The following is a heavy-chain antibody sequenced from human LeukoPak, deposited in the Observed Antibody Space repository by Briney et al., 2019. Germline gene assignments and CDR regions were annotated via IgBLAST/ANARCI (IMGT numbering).Heavy chain of an antibody. CDR2: ISGSSTTV. D-gene: IGHD3-10*01. J-gene: IGHJ6*03. CDR3: ARVKAGYYYYMDV. CDR1: GFIFSTNG. Sequence: GGSLRLSCAASGFIFSTNGMNWVRQAPGEGLEWVSYISGSSTTVKYADSVKGRFTISRDNVKNSLYLQMNSLRAEDTAMYYCARVKAGYYYYMDVWGKGTTVTVSS. V-gene: IGHV3-48*01.